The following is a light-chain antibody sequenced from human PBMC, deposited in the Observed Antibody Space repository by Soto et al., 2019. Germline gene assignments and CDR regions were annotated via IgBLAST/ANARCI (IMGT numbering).Light chain of an antibody. V-gene: IGKV3-11*01. Sequence: EIVLTQSPATLSLSPGERATLSCRASQSVSSYLAWYQKKPGQAPRLLIYDASNRATGIPARFSGSGSGTDFTLTISGLEPEDFAVYYCQQRGNWPWTFGQGTKVEIK. J-gene: IGKJ1*01. CDR2: DAS. CDR3: QQRGNWPWT. CDR1: QSVSSY.